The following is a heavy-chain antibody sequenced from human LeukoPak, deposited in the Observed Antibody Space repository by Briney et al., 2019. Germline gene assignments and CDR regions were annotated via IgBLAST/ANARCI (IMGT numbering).Heavy chain of an antibody. CDR2: ISYDGSNK. CDR1: GFTFSSYG. J-gene: IGHJ4*02. D-gene: IGHD2-2*03. CDR3: ARLDNGY. Sequence: GGSLRLSCAASGFTFSSYGMHWVRQAPGKGLEWVAVISYDGSNKYYADSVKGRFTISRDNAKNSLYLQMNSLRAEGTAVYYCARLDNGYWGQGTLVTVSS. V-gene: IGHV3-30*03.